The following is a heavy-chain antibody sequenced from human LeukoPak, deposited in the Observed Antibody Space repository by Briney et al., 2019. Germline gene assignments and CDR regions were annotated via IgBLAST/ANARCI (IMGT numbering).Heavy chain of an antibody. D-gene: IGHD6-13*01. CDR2: IYTSGST. Sequence: SETLSLTCTVSGGSISSYYWSWIRQPAGKGLEWIGRIYTSGSTNYNPSLKSRATMTVDTSKNQFSLKLSSVTAADTAVYYCARGIAAAGTYYYYGMDVWGQGTTVTVSS. CDR3: ARGIAAAGTYYYYGMDV. J-gene: IGHJ6*02. CDR1: GGSISSYY. V-gene: IGHV4-4*07.